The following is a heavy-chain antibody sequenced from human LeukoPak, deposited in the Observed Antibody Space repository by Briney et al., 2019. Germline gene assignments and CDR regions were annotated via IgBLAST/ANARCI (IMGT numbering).Heavy chain of an antibody. D-gene: IGHD1-26*01. J-gene: IGHJ4*02. CDR2: IIPIFGTA. Sequence: ASVKVSCKASGGTFSSYAISWVRQAPGQGLEWMGGIIPIFGTANYAQKFQGRVTITTDESTSTAYMELSSLKASDTAMYYCARHRSGSYHSTLDYWGQGTLVTVSS. CDR3: ARHRSGSYHSTLDY. V-gene: IGHV1-69*05. CDR1: GGTFSSYA.